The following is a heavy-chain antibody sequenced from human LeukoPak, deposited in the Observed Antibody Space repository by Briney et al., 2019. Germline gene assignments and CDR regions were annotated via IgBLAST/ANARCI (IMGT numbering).Heavy chain of an antibody. Sequence: SETLSLTCTVSGGSISSSSYYWGWIRQPPGKGLEWIGSIYHSGSTYYNPSLKSRVTISVDTSKNQFSLKLSSVTAADTAVYYCASGGSGAFDIWGQGTMVTVSS. V-gene: IGHV4-39*07. CDR3: ASGGSGAFDI. D-gene: IGHD3-10*01. J-gene: IGHJ3*02. CDR2: IYHSGST. CDR1: GGSISSSSYY.